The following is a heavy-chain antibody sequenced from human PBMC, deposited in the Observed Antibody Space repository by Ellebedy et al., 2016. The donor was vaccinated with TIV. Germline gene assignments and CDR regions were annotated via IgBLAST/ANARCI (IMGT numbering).Heavy chain of an antibody. CDR3: ARQEAPYYYYYGMDV. CDR1: GGTFSSYA. CDR2: IIPILGIA. V-gene: IGHV1-69*04. Sequence: ASVKVSCKASGGTFSSYAISWVRQAPGQGLEWMGRIIPILGIANYAQKFQGRVTITADKSTSTAYMELSSLRSEDTAVYYCARQEAPYYYYYGMDVWGQGTTVTVSS. J-gene: IGHJ6*02.